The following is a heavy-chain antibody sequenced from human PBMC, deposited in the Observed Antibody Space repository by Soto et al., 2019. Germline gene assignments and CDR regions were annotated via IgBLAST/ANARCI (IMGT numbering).Heavy chain of an antibody. CDR3: ARDSSGWFLGGMDV. CDR1: GGSISSYY. Sequence: QVQLQESGPGLVKPSETLSLTCTVSGGSISSYYWSWIRQPPGKGLEWIGYIYYSGSTNYNPSLKSRVTISVDTSKNQFSRKLSSVTAADTAVYYCARDSSGWFLGGMDVWGQGTTVTVSS. CDR2: IYYSGST. D-gene: IGHD6-19*01. V-gene: IGHV4-59*01. J-gene: IGHJ6*02.